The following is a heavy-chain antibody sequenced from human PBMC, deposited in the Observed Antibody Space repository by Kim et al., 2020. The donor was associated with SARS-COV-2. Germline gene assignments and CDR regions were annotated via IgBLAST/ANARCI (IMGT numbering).Heavy chain of an antibody. Sequence: GGSLRLSCAASGFTFSSYAMHWVRQAPGKGLEWVAVISYDGSNKYYADSVKGRFTISRDNSKNTLYLQMNSLRAEDTAVYYCARDLGYCSSTSCPSLLGYYGMDVWGQGTTVTVSS. CDR3: ARDLGYCSSTSCPSLLGYYGMDV. D-gene: IGHD2-2*01. CDR2: ISYDGSNK. J-gene: IGHJ6*02. CDR1: GFTFSSYA. V-gene: IGHV3-30*04.